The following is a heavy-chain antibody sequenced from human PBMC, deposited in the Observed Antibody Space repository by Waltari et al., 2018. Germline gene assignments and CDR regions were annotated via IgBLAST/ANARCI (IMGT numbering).Heavy chain of an antibody. CDR1: GDPISRSDW. V-gene: IGHV4-4*02. J-gene: IGHJ4*02. CDR3: ARVLLGCSYTSCYLDN. CDR2: ISHYGTT. D-gene: IGHD2-2*01. Sequence: QVQLQESGPGLVKPSGTLSLTCAVSGDPISRSDWWTWVRQSPGKGLEWIGEISHYGTTKYNPSLKSRVTISLDTSKNHFSLNLSSVTAADTAVYYCARVLLGCSYTSCYLDNWGPGTLVTVSS.